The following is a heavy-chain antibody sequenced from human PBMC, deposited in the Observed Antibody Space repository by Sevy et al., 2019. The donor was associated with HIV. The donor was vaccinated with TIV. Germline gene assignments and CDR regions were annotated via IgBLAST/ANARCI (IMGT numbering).Heavy chain of an antibody. CDR1: GFTFSTYG. CDR2: IWFDGSNT. D-gene: IGHD4-17*01. CDR3: ARDVEFYDYGDYGPAFMPDY. V-gene: IGHV3-33*01. J-gene: IGHJ4*02. Sequence: GGSLRLSCAASGFTFSTYGMHWVRQAPGKGLEWVAVIWFDGSNTYYADSVKGRFTISRDIAKNTLHLQMNSLRAEDTAVYYCARDVEFYDYGDYGPAFMPDYWGQGTLVTVSS.